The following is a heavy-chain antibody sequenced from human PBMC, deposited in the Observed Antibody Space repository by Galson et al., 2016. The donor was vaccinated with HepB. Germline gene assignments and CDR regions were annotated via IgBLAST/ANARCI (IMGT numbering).Heavy chain of an antibody. J-gene: IGHJ4*02. CDR2: IYHSGST. CDR3: ARDRSSGSGNFGY. D-gene: IGHD3-10*01. CDR1: GGSISSGGYY. V-gene: IGHV4-31*03. Sequence: TLSLTCTVSGGSISSGGYYWSWIRQHPGKGLEWIGYIYHSGSTYYNPSLKSRVSISVDMSKNQFSLRLSSVTAADTAVYYCARDRSSGSGNFGYWGQGTLVTVSS.